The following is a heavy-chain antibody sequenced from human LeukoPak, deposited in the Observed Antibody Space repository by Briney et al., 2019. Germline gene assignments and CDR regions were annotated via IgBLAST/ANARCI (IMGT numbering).Heavy chain of an antibody. Sequence: PGGSLRLSCAASGFTVTNNYMSWVRQAPGKGLEWVSVIYSGDTTNYADSVQGRLTIPRDNSKTTVYLHMTSLRAEDTAVYYCARDSDSGYGPFASWGQGTLVTVSS. D-gene: IGHD5-12*01. CDR3: ARDSDSGYGPFAS. CDR1: GFTVTNNY. CDR2: IYSGDTT. V-gene: IGHV3-53*01. J-gene: IGHJ4*02.